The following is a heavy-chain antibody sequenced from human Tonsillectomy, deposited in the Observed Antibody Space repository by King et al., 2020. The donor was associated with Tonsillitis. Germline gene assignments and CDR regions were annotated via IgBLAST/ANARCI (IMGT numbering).Heavy chain of an antibody. V-gene: IGHV4-39*07. J-gene: IGHJ4*02. D-gene: IGHD3-10*01. Sequence: MQLQESGPGLVKPSETLSLTCTVSGGSISGSSYYWGWIRQPPGKGLEWIGCFYYRGSTYYNPYLKSRVTISIDTSRKQFSLKLASMTAADTSVYYCARVVIFVATYYFDYCGQGNLVTVSS. CDR1: GGSISGSSYY. CDR3: ARVVIFVATYYFDY. CDR2: FYYRGST.